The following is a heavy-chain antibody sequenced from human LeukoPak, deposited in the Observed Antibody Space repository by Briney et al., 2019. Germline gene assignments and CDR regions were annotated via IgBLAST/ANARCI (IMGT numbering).Heavy chain of an antibody. CDR3: ARGYYYGSGSYYAYYYYYYMDV. Sequence: SVKVSCKASGYTFSGYYMHWVRQAPGQGLEWMGGIIPIFGTANYAQKFQGRVTITADKSTSTAYMELSSLRSEDTAVYYCARGYYYGSGSYYAYYYYYYMDVWGKGTTVTVSS. J-gene: IGHJ6*03. CDR1: GYTFSGYY. V-gene: IGHV1-69*06. D-gene: IGHD3-10*01. CDR2: IIPIFGTA.